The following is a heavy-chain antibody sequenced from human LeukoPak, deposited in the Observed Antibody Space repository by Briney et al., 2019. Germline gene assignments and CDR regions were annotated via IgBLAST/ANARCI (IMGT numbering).Heavy chain of an antibody. CDR3: ARLVGITGTTGDWFDP. CDR2: INHSGST. J-gene: IGHJ5*02. Sequence: SETLSLTCAVYGGSFSGYYWSWIRQPPGQGLEWIGEINHSGSTNYNPSLKSRVTISVATSKNQFSLKLSPLTAADTAVYYCARLVGITGTTGDWFDPWGQGTLVTVSS. V-gene: IGHV4-34*01. CDR1: GGSFSGYY. D-gene: IGHD1-20*01.